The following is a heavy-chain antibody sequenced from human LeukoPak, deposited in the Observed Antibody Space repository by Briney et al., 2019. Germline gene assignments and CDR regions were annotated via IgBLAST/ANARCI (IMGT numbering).Heavy chain of an antibody. CDR1: GSTFSDYY. CDR2: ITSSDSGT. CDR3: ARDPIYLRGSGSFGAFDI. V-gene: IGHV3-11*04. J-gene: IGHJ3*02. Sequence: GGSLRLSCAGSGSTFSDYYMGWIRQAPGKGLELVAYITSSDSGTYYADSVKGRFIVSRDNAKKSVYLQMSSLRPEDTAVYYCARDPIYLRGSGSFGAFDIWGQGTLVTVSS. D-gene: IGHD3-10*01.